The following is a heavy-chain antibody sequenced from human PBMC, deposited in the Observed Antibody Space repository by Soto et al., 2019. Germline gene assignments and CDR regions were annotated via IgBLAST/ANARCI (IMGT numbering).Heavy chain of an antibody. V-gene: IGHV3-48*02. D-gene: IGHD6-13*01. J-gene: IGHJ5*02. Sequence: EVQLVESGGGLVQPGGSLRLSCAASGFTFSSYTMNWVRQAPGKGLEWVSYISSSSTIYYADSVKGRFTISRDNAKNSLYLQMNSLRDEDTAVYYCARGVGYIWFDPWGQGTLVTVSS. CDR3: ARGVGYIWFDP. CDR1: GFTFSSYT. CDR2: ISSSSTI.